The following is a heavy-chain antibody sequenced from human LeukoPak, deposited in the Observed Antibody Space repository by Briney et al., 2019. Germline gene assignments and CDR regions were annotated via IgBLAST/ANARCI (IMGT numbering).Heavy chain of an antibody. CDR2: INPNSGGT. CDR1: GYTFTGYY. V-gene: IGHV1-2*02. D-gene: IGHD3-10*01. CDR3: ARVPPGVQGDFDY. J-gene: IGHJ4*02. Sequence: GASVKVSCKASGYTFTGYYMHWVRQAPGQGLEWMGWINPNSGGTNYAQKFQGRVTMARDTSISTAYMELSRLRSDDTAVYYCARVPPGVQGDFDYWGQGTLVTVSS.